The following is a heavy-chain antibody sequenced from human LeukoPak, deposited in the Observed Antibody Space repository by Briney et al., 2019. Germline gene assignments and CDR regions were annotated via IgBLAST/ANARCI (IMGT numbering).Heavy chain of an antibody. CDR1: GGSISSGSYY. CDR3: ARAGAFSYYDSSGPGHYFDY. CDR2: IYTSGST. D-gene: IGHD3-22*01. Sequence: SETLSLTCTVSGGSISSGSYYWSWIRQPAGKGLEWIGRIYTSGSTNYNPSLKSRVTISVDTSKNQFSLKLSSVTAADTAVYYCARAGAFSYYDSSGPGHYFDYWGQGTLVTVSS. J-gene: IGHJ4*02. V-gene: IGHV4-61*02.